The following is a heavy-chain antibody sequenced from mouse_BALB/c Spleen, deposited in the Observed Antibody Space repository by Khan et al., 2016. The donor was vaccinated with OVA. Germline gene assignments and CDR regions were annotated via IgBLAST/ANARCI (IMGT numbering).Heavy chain of an antibody. D-gene: IGHD2-2*01. CDR2: IDPFSGGN. Sequence: EVQLQQSGPELMKPGTSVKISCKASGYSFTTYYIHWVMQSHETSLEWIGYIDPFSGGNTYNQKFKGKATLTVDKSSSTAYIHLSNLTSEDSAVYYCTRHGYVAWFTYWGQGTLVTVSA. CDR1: GYSFTTYY. J-gene: IGHJ3*01. CDR3: TRHGYVAWFTY. V-gene: IGHV1S135*01.